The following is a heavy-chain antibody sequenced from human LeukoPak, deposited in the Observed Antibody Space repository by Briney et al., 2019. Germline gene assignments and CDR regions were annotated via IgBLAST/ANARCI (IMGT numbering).Heavy chain of an antibody. CDR3: ARGFRFTMVRRVIGY. J-gene: IGHJ4*02. V-gene: IGHV1-8*01. CDR1: GYTFTSYD. D-gene: IGHD3-10*01. Sequence: ASVKVSCKASGYTFTSYDINWVRQATGQGLEWMGWMNPNSGNTGYAQKFQGRVTMTRNTSISTDYMELSSLRSEDTAVYYCARGFRFTMVRRVIGYWGQGTLVTVSS. CDR2: MNPNSGNT.